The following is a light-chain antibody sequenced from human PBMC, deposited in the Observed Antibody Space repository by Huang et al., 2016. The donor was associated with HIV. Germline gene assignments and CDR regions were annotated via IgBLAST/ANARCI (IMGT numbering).Light chain of an antibody. Sequence: DIQMTQSPSSLSASVGERVTITCRASQSISRYLIWYQQKPGKAPKVLIHSASSLQSGVPSSFMGSGSGTDCTITISRLQTEDFATYYCQQSYSSPPTFGQGTKVEIK. V-gene: IGKV1-39*01. CDR2: SAS. CDR3: QQSYSSPPT. J-gene: IGKJ2*01. CDR1: QSISRY.